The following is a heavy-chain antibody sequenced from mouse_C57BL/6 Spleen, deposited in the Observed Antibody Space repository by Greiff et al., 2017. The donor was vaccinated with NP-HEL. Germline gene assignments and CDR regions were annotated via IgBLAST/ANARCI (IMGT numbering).Heavy chain of an antibody. V-gene: IGHV1-69*01. CDR1: GYTFTSYW. CDR3: ARRYGSSPYWYFDV. Sequence: VQLQQPGAELVMPGASVKLSCKASGYTFTSYWMHWVKQRPGQGLEWIGEIDPSDSYTNYNQKFKGKSTLTVDKSSSTAYMQLSSLTSEDSAVYYCARRYGSSPYWYFDVWGTGTTVTVSS. J-gene: IGHJ1*03. CDR2: IDPSDSYT. D-gene: IGHD1-1*01.